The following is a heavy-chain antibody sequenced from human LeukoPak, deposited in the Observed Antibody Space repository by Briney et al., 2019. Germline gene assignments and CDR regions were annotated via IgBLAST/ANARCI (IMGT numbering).Heavy chain of an antibody. D-gene: IGHD2-2*01. V-gene: IGHV1-2*02. CDR2: INPNSGDK. Sequence: AAVTVSFEDSGYTFTVYYMRGGRQAPGEGGGRGGWINPNSGDKNYAQKFQGSVTTTSDTSITTAHMELSRLRSDDTAVYYCARATPLYCSSTTCLFDYWGQGPLVTVSS. CDR3: ARATPLYCSSTTCLFDY. CDR1: GYTFTVYY. J-gene: IGHJ4*02.